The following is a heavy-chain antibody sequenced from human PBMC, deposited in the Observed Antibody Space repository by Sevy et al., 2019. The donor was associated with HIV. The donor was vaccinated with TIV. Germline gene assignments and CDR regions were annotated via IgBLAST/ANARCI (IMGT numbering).Heavy chain of an antibody. Sequence: GGSLRLSCAASGFTFSSYAMHWVRQAPGKGLEWVALISYDGSNKYYADSVKGRFTISRDNSKNTLYLQMNSLRAEDTAVYYCARDDYSGSLHPHYWGQGTLVTVSS. CDR2: ISYDGSNK. CDR1: GFTFSSYA. D-gene: IGHD1-26*01. CDR3: ARDDYSGSLHPHY. J-gene: IGHJ4*02. V-gene: IGHV3-30-3*01.